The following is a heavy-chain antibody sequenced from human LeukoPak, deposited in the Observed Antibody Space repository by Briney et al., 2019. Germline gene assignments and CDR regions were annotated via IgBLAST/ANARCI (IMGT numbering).Heavy chain of an antibody. CDR1: GGLLTNYY. D-gene: IGHD3/OR15-3a*01. CDR2: IYYSGNT. Sequence: PSETLSLTCSVSGGLLTNYYWSWIRQSPGKGLEWVGYIYYSGNTYYNPSLETRLSLSADVSKNEFSMRLSSVTAADTAVYYCSRIRGLVVDYWGQGALIIVSS. CDR3: SRIRGLVVDY. J-gene: IGHJ4*02. V-gene: IGHV4-59*01.